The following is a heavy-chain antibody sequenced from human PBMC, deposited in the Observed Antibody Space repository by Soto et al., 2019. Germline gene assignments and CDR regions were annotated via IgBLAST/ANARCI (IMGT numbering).Heavy chain of an antibody. D-gene: IGHD5-12*01. V-gene: IGHV5-51*01. CDR1: GYSFANYW. CDR3: ARPGAPTDIVVYDF. Sequence: GESLKISCKASGYSFANYWIGWVCQKPGKGLEWMGVIYPGDSETTYSPSFEGQVIISVDRSRGTAFLEWSSLKASDTAMYYCARPGAPTDIVVYDFWGQGTQVTVS. J-gene: IGHJ4*02. CDR2: IYPGDSET.